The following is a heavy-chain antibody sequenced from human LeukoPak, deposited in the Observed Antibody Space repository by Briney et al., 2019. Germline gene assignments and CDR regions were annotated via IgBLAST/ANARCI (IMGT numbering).Heavy chain of an antibody. CDR1: GFTFSSYS. CDR3: ARAAPYGDFDY. CDR2: ISSSSSTI. Sequence: LTGGSLRLSCAASGFTFSSYSMNWVRQAPGKGLEWVSYISSSSSTIYYADSVKGRFTISRDNAKNSLYLQMNSLRAEDTAVYYCARAAPYGDFDYWGQGTLVTVSS. V-gene: IGHV3-48*04. J-gene: IGHJ4*02. D-gene: IGHD2-21*01.